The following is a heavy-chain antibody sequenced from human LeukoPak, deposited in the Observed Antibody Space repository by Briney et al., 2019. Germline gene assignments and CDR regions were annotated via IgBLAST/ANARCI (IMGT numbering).Heavy chain of an antibody. V-gene: IGHV3-48*01. J-gene: IGHJ4*02. CDR2: ISSSSSTI. Sequence: GGSLRLSCAASGFTFSSYSMNWVRQAPGKGLEWVSYISSSSSTIYYADSVKGRFTISRDNAKNSLYLQMNSLRAEDTAVYYCAKDPGYYDSSGYYSHFDYWGQGTLVTVSS. CDR1: GFTFSSYS. CDR3: AKDPGYYDSSGYYSHFDY. D-gene: IGHD3-22*01.